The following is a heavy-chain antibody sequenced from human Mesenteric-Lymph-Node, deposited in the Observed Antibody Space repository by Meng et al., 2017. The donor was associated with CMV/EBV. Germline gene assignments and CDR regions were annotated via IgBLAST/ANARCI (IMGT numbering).Heavy chain of an antibody. J-gene: IGHJ4*02. CDR1: GFTFSSYS. CDR2: ISSSSSTI. Sequence: GGSLRLSCAASGFTFSSYSMNWVRQAPGKGLEWVSYISSSSSTIYYADSVKGRFTISRDNAKNSLYLQMNSLRAEDTAVYYCANVDSDYGDYYFDYWGQGTLVTVSS. D-gene: IGHD4-17*01. CDR3: ANVDSDYGDYYFDY. V-gene: IGHV3-48*04.